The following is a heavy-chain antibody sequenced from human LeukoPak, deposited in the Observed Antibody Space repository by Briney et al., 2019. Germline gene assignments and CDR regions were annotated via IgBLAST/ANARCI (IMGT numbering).Heavy chain of an antibody. J-gene: IGHJ4*02. Sequence: ASVKVSCKVSGYTLTELSMHWVRQAPGKGLERMGGFDPEDGETIYAQKFQGRVTMTEDTSTATAYMELSSLRSEDTAVYYCHAIVVVPAAIPPYWGQGTLVTVSS. CDR1: GYTLTELS. CDR3: HAIVVVPAAIPPY. V-gene: IGHV1-24*01. D-gene: IGHD2-2*01. CDR2: FDPEDGET.